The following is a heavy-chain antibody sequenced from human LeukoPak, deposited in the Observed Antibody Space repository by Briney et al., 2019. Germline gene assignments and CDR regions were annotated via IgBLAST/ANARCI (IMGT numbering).Heavy chain of an antibody. Sequence: SVKVSCKASGGTFSSYTISWVRQAPGQGLEWMGRIIPILGIANYAQKFQGRVTITADKSTSTAYMELSSLRSEDTAVYYCAREVQLWPSSFDYGGQGTLVTVSS. CDR1: GGTFSSYT. CDR3: AREVQLWPSSFDY. D-gene: IGHD5-18*01. J-gene: IGHJ4*02. V-gene: IGHV1-69*04. CDR2: IIPILGIA.